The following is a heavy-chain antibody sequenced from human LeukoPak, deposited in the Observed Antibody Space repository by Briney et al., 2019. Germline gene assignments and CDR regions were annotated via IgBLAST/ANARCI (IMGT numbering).Heavy chain of an antibody. CDR1: GGSISSSSYY. CDR2: IYYSGST. CDR3: ARQGWGNAFDI. Sequence: PSETLSLTCTVSGGSISSSSYYWGWIRQPPGKGLEWIGSIYYSGSTYYNPSLKSRVTISVDTSKNQFSLKLSSVTAADTAVYYCARQGWGNAFDIWGQGTMVTVSS. V-gene: IGHV4-39*01. D-gene: IGHD6-19*01. J-gene: IGHJ3*02.